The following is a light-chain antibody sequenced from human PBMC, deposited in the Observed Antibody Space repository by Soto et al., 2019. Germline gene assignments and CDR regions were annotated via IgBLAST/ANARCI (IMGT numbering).Light chain of an antibody. CDR2: GAS. V-gene: IGKV3-20*01. CDR3: QQYGSSPRT. CDR1: QSVSSSY. Sequence: IVLTQSPGTLSLSPGERATLSCRASQSVSSSYLAWYQQKPGQAPRLLIYGASSRATGIPDMFSGSGSGADFTLTISRLEPEDFAVYYCQQYGSSPRTFGQGTKVDIK. J-gene: IGKJ1*01.